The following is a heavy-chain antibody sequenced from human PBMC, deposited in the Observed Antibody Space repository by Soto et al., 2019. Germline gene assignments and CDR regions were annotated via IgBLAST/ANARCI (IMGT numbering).Heavy chain of an antibody. Sequence: GGSLRLSCAASGFNFNSYTINWVRQAPGKRLGWLSSISSSGYIFSTDSVRGRFTISRDNAKNSVYLQINSLRAEDTAVYFCARDCSGGSCYPGMDVWGQGTTVTVSS. CDR2: ISSSGYI. CDR1: GFNFNSYT. J-gene: IGHJ6*02. V-gene: IGHV3-21*01. D-gene: IGHD2-15*01. CDR3: ARDCSGGSCYPGMDV.